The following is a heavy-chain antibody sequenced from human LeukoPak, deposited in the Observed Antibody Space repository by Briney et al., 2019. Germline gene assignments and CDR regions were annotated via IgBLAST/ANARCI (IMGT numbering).Heavy chain of an antibody. J-gene: IGHJ2*01. CDR2: INPSGGST. Sequence: ASVTVSCMASGYTFTSYYMHWVRQAPGQGLEWMGIINPSGGSTRYAQKFQGRVTMTRDTSTSTVYMELSSLRSEDTAVYYCARDRAVTTDWYFDLWGRGTLVTVSS. CDR3: ARDRAVTTDWYFDL. V-gene: IGHV1-46*01. D-gene: IGHD4-11*01. CDR1: GYTFTSYY.